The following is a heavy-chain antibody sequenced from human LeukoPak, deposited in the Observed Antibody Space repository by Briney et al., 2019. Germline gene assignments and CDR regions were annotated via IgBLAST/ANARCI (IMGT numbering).Heavy chain of an antibody. CDR3: ARDGYCSSTSCYESWFDP. V-gene: IGHV1-24*01. CDR2: FDPEDGET. D-gene: IGHD2-2*03. J-gene: IGHJ5*02. CDR1: GYTLTELS. Sequence: ASVTVSCKVSGYTLTELSMHWVRQAPGKGLEWMGGFDPEDGETIYAQKFQGRVTMTEDTSTDTAYMELSSLRSEDTAVYYCARDGYCSSTSCYESWFDPWGQGTLVTVSS.